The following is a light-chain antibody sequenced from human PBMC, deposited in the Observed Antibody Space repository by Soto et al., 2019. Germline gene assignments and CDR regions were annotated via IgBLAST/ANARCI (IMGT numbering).Light chain of an antibody. CDR1: SSDVGGYNY. J-gene: IGLJ1*01. V-gene: IGLV2-14*01. CDR3: SSYTSSTGV. Sequence: QSVLTXPVSVSGSPGQSITISCTGTSSDVGGYNYVSWYQQHPGKAPKLMIYDVSNRPSGVSNRFSGSKSGNTASLTISGLQAEDEADYYCSSYTSSTGVFGTGTKVTVL. CDR2: DVS.